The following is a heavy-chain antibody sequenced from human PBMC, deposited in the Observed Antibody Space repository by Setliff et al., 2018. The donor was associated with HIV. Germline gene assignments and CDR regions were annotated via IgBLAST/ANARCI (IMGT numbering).Heavy chain of an antibody. Sequence: GGSLRLSCAASGFTFTNRYMSWVRQAPGKGLEWVANINEGGSDQYYVDSVKGRFTISRDNAKNSLYLQMNSLRAEDTAIYYCARDSGYNSFDYWGQGTLVT. CDR2: INEGGSDQ. V-gene: IGHV3-7*03. D-gene: IGHD2-2*02. CDR3: ARDSGYNSFDY. CDR1: GFTFTNRY. J-gene: IGHJ4*02.